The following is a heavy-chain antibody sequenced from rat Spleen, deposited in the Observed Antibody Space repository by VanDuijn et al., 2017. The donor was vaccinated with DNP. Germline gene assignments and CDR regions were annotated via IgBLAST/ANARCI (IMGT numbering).Heavy chain of an antibody. CDR1: GFTFSNYY. D-gene: IGHD1-11*01. Sequence: EVQLVESGGGLVQPGRSLKLSCAASGFTFSNYYMAWVRQAPKKGLEWVATISYDGSSTYYRDSVKGRFTISRDNAKSTLYLQMNSLKSEDTATYYCARHEATEGIDFDYWGQGVMVTVSS. CDR2: ISYDGSST. CDR3: ARHEATEGIDFDY. J-gene: IGHJ2*01. V-gene: IGHV5-7*01.